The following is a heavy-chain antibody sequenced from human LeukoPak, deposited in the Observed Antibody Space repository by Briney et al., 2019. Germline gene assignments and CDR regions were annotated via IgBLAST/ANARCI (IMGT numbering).Heavy chain of an antibody. Sequence: GESLKISCKGSGYIFTSYWIGCVRQTPGKGLEWMGIIYPGDSDTRYSPSFQGRVTISADKSISTAYLQWSSLKASDTAMYYCARLKGYYDSSGSLFDYWGQGTLVTVSS. CDR3: ARLKGYYDSSGSLFDY. D-gene: IGHD3-22*01. CDR2: IYPGDSDT. V-gene: IGHV5-51*01. CDR1: GYIFTSYW. J-gene: IGHJ4*02.